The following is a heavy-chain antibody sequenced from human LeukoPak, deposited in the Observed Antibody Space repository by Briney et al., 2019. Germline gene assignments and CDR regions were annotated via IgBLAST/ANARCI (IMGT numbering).Heavy chain of an antibody. J-gene: IGHJ4*02. CDR3: ARGIYGGNSPLVDY. Sequence: PSETLSLTCTVSGGSISSYFWSWIRQPPGKGLEWIGYIYDSGSTNYNPSLKSRVTISVDTSKNRFSLKLSSVTAADTAVYYCARGIYGGNSPLVDYWGQGTLVTVSS. D-gene: IGHD4-23*01. CDR2: IYDSGST. CDR1: GGSISSYF. V-gene: IGHV4-59*01.